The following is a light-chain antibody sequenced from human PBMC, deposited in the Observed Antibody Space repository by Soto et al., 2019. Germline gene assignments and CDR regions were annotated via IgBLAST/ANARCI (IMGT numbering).Light chain of an antibody. J-gene: IGLJ3*02. CDR3: HVWDSSSDQPV. Sequence: SYELTQPPSVSVAPGKTARITCGGNNIGSKSVHWYQQKPGQAPVLVIYYDSDRPSGNPERFSGSNSGNTATLTISRVEAGDEADYYCHVWDSSSDQPVFGGGTKRTVL. CDR1: NIGSKS. V-gene: IGLV3-21*04. CDR2: YDS.